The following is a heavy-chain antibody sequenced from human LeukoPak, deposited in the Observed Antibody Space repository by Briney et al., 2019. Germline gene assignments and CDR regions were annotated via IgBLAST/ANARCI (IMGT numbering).Heavy chain of an antibody. CDR3: AKSHDSSGSDY. Sequence: GGSLRLSCAASGFTFSSYVMSWVRQAPGKGLEWVSAISGSGGSTYYADSVKGRFTISRDNFKNTLYMQMNSLRAEDTAVYYCAKSHDSSGSDYWGQGTLVTVSS. D-gene: IGHD3-22*01. CDR1: GFTFSSYV. CDR2: ISGSGGST. J-gene: IGHJ4*02. V-gene: IGHV3-23*01.